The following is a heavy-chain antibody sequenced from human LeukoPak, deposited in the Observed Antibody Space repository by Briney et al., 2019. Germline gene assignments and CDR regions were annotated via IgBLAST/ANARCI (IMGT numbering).Heavy chain of an antibody. J-gene: IGHJ4*02. Sequence: PGGSLRLSCEASGFTFSAHAMTWVRQAPGKGLEWVSSIGSDNKPHYSESVKGRFAISRDNSKNTLFLQLNSLRAEDTALYYCARGPSGGNAFGYWGQGTLVTVSS. V-gene: IGHV3-23*05. D-gene: IGHD4-23*01. CDR3: ARGPSGGNAFGY. CDR2: IGSDNKP. CDR1: GFTFSAHA.